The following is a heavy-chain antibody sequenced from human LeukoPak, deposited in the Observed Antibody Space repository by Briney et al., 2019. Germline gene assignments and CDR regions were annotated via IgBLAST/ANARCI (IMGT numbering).Heavy chain of an antibody. D-gene: IGHD3-10*01. J-gene: IGHJ5*02. CDR2: MNPNSGNT. V-gene: IGHV1-8*01. CDR1: RYTFTSYD. CDR3: ARAGKRITMVRGVVYWFDP. Sequence: ASVKVSCKASRYTFTSYDTNWVRQATGQGLEWMGWMNPNSGNTGYAQKFQGRVTMTRNTSISTAYMELSSLRSEDTAVYYCARAGKRITMVRGVVYWFDPWGQGTLVTVSS.